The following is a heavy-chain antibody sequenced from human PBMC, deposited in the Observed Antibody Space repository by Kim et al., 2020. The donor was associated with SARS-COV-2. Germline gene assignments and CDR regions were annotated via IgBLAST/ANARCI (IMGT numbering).Heavy chain of an antibody. CDR3: ARESSGEKYYFDY. J-gene: IGHJ4*02. V-gene: IGHV4-39*02. CDR1: GGSISSSSYY. Sequence: SETLSLTCTVSGGSISSSSYYWVWIRQPPGKGLEWIGSIYYSGSTYYNPSLKSRVTISVDTSKNQFSLKLSSVTAADTAVYYCARESSGEKYYFDYWGQGTLVTVSS. CDR2: IYYSGST. D-gene: IGHD2-15*01.